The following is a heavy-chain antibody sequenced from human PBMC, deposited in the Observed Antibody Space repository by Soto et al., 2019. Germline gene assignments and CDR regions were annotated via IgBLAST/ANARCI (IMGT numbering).Heavy chain of an antibody. D-gene: IGHD3-3*01. CDR1: GGSISSYY. Sequence: SETLSLTCTVSGGSISSYYWSWIRQPAGKGLEWIGRIYTSGSTNYNPSLKSRVTMSVDTSKNQFSLKLSSVTAADTAVYYCARGRFLEWSGGWFDTWGQGTLVTVSS. CDR2: IYTSGST. V-gene: IGHV4-4*07. J-gene: IGHJ5*02. CDR3: ARGRFLEWSGGWFDT.